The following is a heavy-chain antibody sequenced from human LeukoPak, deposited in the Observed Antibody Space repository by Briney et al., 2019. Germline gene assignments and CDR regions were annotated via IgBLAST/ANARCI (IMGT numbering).Heavy chain of an antibody. Sequence: GGSRRLSCLGSGFGFSNYWMTWLRQAPGEGLEWVANIKEDGSVIYYADSVKGRFTISRDNAKNSVHLQMNSLRVEDTALYYCATGRWFGEFAGSAFEDWGQGTLVTVSS. CDR3: ATGRWFGEFAGSAFED. D-gene: IGHD3-10*01. V-gene: IGHV3-7*01. J-gene: IGHJ4*02. CDR1: GFGFSNYW. CDR2: IKEDGSVI.